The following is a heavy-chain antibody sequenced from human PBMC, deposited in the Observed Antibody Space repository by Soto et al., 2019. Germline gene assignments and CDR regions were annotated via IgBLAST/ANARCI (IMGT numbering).Heavy chain of an antibody. V-gene: IGHV4-30-2*01. CDR2: IYPSGTT. J-gene: IGHJ3*02. CDR3: ARKSRNAFDI. CDR1: GDYITTGAYS. Sequence: ASETLSLTCAVAGDYITTGAYSWSWIRQPPGKGLEWIGYIYPSGTTYYNSSLKSRVTISVDRAKNQFSLNLRSATAADTAVYYCARKSRNAFDIWGQGTMVTVSS.